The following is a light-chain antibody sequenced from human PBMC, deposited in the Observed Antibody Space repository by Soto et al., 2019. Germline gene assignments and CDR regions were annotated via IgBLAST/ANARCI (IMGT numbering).Light chain of an antibody. CDR1: QTISSY. V-gene: IGKV1-39*01. Sequence: DIQMTQSPSSLSASVGDRVTITCRASQTISSYLNWYQQKPGKAPKLLIYAASSLPSGVHSRFSGSGSGTDFTLTISSLQPEDFATYYCQQSHSIPYTFGQGTKLEIK. CDR3: QQSHSIPYT. J-gene: IGKJ2*01. CDR2: AAS.